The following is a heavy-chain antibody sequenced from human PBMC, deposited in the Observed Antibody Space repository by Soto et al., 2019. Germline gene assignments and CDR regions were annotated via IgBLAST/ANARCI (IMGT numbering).Heavy chain of an antibody. V-gene: IGHV4-4*07. D-gene: IGHD2-8*02. CDR2: FSLSGTT. Sequence: SETLSLTCTVSGASITGSFFWSWIRQPAGKGLEWIGRFSLSGTTNYTPSLRSRVTMSADVSKNQFSLRLTSVTAADTALYYCARGMTPPGAPAWYYFDSWGQGTQVTVSS. CDR3: ARGMTPPGAPAWYYFDS. CDR1: GASITGSFF. J-gene: IGHJ4*02.